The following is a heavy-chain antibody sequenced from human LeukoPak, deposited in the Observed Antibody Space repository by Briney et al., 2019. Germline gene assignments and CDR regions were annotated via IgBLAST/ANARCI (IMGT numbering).Heavy chain of an antibody. CDR1: GGSFSGYY. CDR3: ARDVVVTKRLKWFDP. V-gene: IGHV4-34*01. Sequence: SETLSLTCAVYGGSFSGYYWSWIRQPPGKGLEWIGEINHSGSTNYNPSLKSRVTISVDTSKNQFSLKLSSVTAADTAVYYCARDVVVTKRLKWFDPWGQGTLVTVSS. J-gene: IGHJ5*02. CDR2: INHSGST. D-gene: IGHD2-21*02.